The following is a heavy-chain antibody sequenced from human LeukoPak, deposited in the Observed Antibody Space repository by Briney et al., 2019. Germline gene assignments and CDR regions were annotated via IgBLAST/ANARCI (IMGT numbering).Heavy chain of an antibody. V-gene: IGHV3-30*02. Sequence: GGSLRLSCAASGFTFNNYGMHCVRQAPGKGLEWVSLIQPDGNDKYYADSVKGRFTVSRDNSKNTLYLQLNSLRAEDTAVYYCAKRDAVTEFDYWGQGTLVTVSS. CDR3: AKRDAVTEFDY. J-gene: IGHJ4*02. CDR1: GFTFNNYG. CDR2: IQPDGNDK. D-gene: IGHD2-21*02.